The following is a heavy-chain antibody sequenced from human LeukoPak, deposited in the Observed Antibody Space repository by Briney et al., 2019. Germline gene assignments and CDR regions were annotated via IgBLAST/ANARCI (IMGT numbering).Heavy chain of an antibody. V-gene: IGHV3-7*01. CDR3: AELGITMIGGV. J-gene: IGHJ6*04. CDR1: GFTFSNDW. CDR2: IKEDGTEK. Sequence: GGSLRLSCAGSGFTFSNDWMTWVRQAAGQGLEWVANIKEDGTEKNYVDSVRGRFTISRDNAKSSLYLQMNRLRAEDAAVYYCAELGITMIGGVWGKGATVTISS. D-gene: IGHD3-10*02.